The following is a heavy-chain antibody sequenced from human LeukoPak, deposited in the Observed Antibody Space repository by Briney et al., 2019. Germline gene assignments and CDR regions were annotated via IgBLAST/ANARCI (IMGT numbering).Heavy chain of an antibody. CDR3: ARLSPPIPGYDFWSGYYNDYYYGMDV. V-gene: IGHV4-39*01. J-gene: IGHJ6*02. CDR2: IYYSGST. CDR1: GGSISSSSYY. Sequence: SETLSLTCTVSGGSISSSSYYWGWIRQPPGKGLEWIGSIYYSGSTYYNPSLKSRVTISVDTSKNQFSLKLSSVTAADTAVYYCARLSPPIPGYDFWSGYYNDYYYGMDVRGQGTTVTVSS. D-gene: IGHD3-3*01.